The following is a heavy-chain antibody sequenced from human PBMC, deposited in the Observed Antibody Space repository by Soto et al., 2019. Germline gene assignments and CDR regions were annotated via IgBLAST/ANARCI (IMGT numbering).Heavy chain of an antibody. CDR2: VNRGGGP. V-gene: IGHV3-23*01. J-gene: IGHJ4*02. CDR1: GFKFNKYS. D-gene: IGHD3-3*01. CDR3: AKVRSTTNFDVVSLFDY. Sequence: SLTISEATSGFKFNKYSLSWDHQNQGNGLEWVSSVNRGGGPYYADSVKGRFTISRDNSKNTLYLQMNSLRAEDTAVYYCAKVRSTTNFDVVSLFDYWGQGPLVTVSS.